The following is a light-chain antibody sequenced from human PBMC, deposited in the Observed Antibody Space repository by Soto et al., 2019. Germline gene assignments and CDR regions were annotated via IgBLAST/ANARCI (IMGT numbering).Light chain of an antibody. CDR1: QSISNH. CDR2: AAS. J-gene: IGKJ5*01. V-gene: IGKV1-39*01. Sequence: DIQMTQSPSSLSASVEDRVIITCRVSQSISNHLNWYQQKPGKAPKLLIFAASSLQSGVPSRFSGSGSGTGFTLTISSLQPEDFATYYCQQSYGTPPITFGQGTRLEIK. CDR3: QQSYGTPPIT.